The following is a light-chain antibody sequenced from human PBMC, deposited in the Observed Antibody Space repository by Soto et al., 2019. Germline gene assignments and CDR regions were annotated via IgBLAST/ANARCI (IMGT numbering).Light chain of an antibody. V-gene: IGLV1-47*01. J-gene: IGLJ2*01. Sequence: QSVLTQPPSASGTPGQRVTISCSGSSSNIGSNYVYWYQQLPGTAPKLLIYRNNQRPSGVPDRFSGSKSGTSASLAISGLRSEDEADYYCAARDDSLSGPEVVFGGGTKLTVL. CDR2: RNN. CDR1: SSNIGSNY. CDR3: AARDDSLSGPEVV.